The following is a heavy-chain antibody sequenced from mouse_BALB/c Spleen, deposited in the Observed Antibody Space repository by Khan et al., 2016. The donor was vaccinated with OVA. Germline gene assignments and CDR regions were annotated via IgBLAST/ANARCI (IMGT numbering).Heavy chain of an antibody. CDR2: INTYTGEP. D-gene: IGHD6-2*01. Sequence: QIQLVQSGPELKKPGETVKISCKTSGYTFTNNGMNWVKQTPGKGLKWMGWINTYTGEPTYAGDFKGRFVFSLETSASTAYLQINILKTEDAATFCTARVGNSGTIVCWGQGTSVTVSS. CDR1: GYTFTNNG. V-gene: IGHV9-3-1*01. CDR3: ARVGNSGTIVC. J-gene: IGHJ4*01.